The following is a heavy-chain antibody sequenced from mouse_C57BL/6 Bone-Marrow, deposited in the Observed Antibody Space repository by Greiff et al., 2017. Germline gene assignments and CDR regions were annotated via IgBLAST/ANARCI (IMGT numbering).Heavy chain of an antibody. V-gene: IGHV1-55*01. J-gene: IGHJ4*01. Sequence: QVQLKQPGAELVKPGASVKMSCKASGYTFTSYWITWVKQRPGQGLEWIGDIYPGSGSTNYNEKFKSKATLTVDTSSSTAYMQLSSLTSEDTAVYYCARRIGSSYAMDYWGQGTSVTGSS. CDR3: ARRIGSSYAMDY. D-gene: IGHD1-1*01. CDR1: GYTFTSYW. CDR2: IYPGSGST.